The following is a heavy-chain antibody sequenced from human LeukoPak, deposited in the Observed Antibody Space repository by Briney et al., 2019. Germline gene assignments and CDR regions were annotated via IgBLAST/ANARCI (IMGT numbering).Heavy chain of an antibody. CDR1: GFTFSSYS. J-gene: IGHJ4*02. D-gene: IGHD3-22*01. V-gene: IGHV3-21*01. CDR2: ISSSSSYI. CDR3: ARDGHYDTRSFDY. Sequence: GGSLRLSCAASGFTFSSYSMNWVRQAPGKGLEWVSSISSSSSYIYYADSVKGRFTISRDNAKNSLYLQMNSLGAEDTAVYYCARDGHYDTRSFDYWGQGTLVTVSS.